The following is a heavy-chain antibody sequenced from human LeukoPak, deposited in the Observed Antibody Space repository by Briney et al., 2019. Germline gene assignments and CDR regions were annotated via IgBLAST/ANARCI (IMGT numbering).Heavy chain of an antibody. CDR2: ISYDGSNK. CDR3: ARAAYDSGGYLTL. V-gene: IGHV3-30*03. Sequence: GGSLRLSCAASGFTFSSYGMHWVRQAPGKGLEWVAVISYDGSNKYYADSVKGRFTISRDNSKNTLFLQMSGLRAEDTAVYYCARAAYDSGGYLTLWGQGTLVTVSS. D-gene: IGHD3-22*01. J-gene: IGHJ4*02. CDR1: GFTFSSYG.